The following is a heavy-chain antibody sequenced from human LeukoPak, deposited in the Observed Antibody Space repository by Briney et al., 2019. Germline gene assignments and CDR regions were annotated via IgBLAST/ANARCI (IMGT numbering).Heavy chain of an antibody. CDR1: GFTFSTYG. J-gene: IGHJ4*02. D-gene: IGHD6-19*01. CDR3: AKAGTQQWLLFVGVY. CDR2: IRYDGSNK. Sequence: GSLRLSCAASGFTFSTYGMLWVRQAPGQGPGGVALIRYDGSNKYYADSVKGRFTISRDNSKNTLYLQMNSLRVEDTAMYYCAKAGTQQWLLFVGVYWGQGALVTVSS. V-gene: IGHV3-30*02.